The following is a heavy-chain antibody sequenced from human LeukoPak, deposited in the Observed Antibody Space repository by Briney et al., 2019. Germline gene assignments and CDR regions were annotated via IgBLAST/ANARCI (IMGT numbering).Heavy chain of an antibody. Sequence: GGSLRLSCAPSGFTFNSYAMHWVRQAPGKGPEWVAVISYDGSNKYYTDSVKGRFTISRDNSKNTLYLQMNSLRAEDTALYYCARDGGVAATIDYWGQGILVTVSS. CDR3: ARDGGVAATIDY. V-gene: IGHV3-30-3*01. D-gene: IGHD2-15*01. J-gene: IGHJ4*02. CDR2: ISYDGSNK. CDR1: GFTFNSYA.